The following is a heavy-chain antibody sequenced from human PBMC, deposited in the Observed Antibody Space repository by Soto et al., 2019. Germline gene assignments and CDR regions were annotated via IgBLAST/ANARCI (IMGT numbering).Heavy chain of an antibody. V-gene: IGHV3-30*18. CDR1: GFTFSSYG. D-gene: IGHD3-10*01. J-gene: IGHJ4*02. CDR3: AKDCTGPGSCEDYFDY. Sequence: QVQLVESGGGVVQPGRYLRLSCAASGFTFSSYGMHWVRQAPGKGLEWVASISSVGSNVYYGDSVKGRFTISRDNSKITLYLQMNSLRAEDTAVYYCAKDCTGPGSCEDYFDYWGQGTLVTVSS. CDR2: ISSVGSNV.